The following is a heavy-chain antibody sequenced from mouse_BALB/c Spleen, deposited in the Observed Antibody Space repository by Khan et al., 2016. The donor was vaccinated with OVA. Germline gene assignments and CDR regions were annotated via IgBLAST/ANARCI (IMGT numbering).Heavy chain of an antibody. CDR2: IWSDGST. D-gene: IGHD2-10*01. Sequence: QVQLKESGPGLVAPSQSLSITCTISGFSLTNYGVHWVRQPPGKGLEWLVAIWSDGSTTYNSALKSRLTISKDNSKSQVFLKMNSPQNDDTAMYYWARQPYFDYNIMDYGGQGTSVTVSS. CDR3: ARQPYFDYNIMDY. CDR1: GFSLTNYG. V-gene: IGHV2-6-1*01. J-gene: IGHJ4*01.